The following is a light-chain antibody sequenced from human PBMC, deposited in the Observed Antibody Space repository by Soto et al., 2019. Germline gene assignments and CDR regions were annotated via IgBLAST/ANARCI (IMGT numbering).Light chain of an antibody. J-gene: IGLJ2*01. CDR1: SSKIGAGYD. CDR3: QSYDSSLSAVV. V-gene: IGLV1-40*01. Sequence: QSVLTQPPSVSGAPGQRVTISCTGSSSKIGAGYDVHWYQQLPGTAPKVLIYGNSNRPLGVPDRFSGSKSGTSASLAITGLQAEDEADYYCQSYDSSLSAVVFGGGTKLTGL. CDR2: GNS.